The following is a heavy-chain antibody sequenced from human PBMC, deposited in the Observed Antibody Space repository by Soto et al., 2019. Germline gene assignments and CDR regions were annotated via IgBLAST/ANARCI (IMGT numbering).Heavy chain of an antibody. V-gene: IGHV1-2*02. CDR1: RDFFKEHDY. J-gene: IGHJ4*02. CDR2: IRPWNGDA. CDR3: VRVSPGWNFDY. D-gene: IGHD6-19*01. Sequence: QVRLVQSGAEVQKPGASVKVSRKAPRDFFKEHDYLHWLREAPGQGLEWTGWIRPWNGDATYAQKFQGRLTLSRDMSIDTMYFDLTSLTSDDTAVYYCVRVSPGWNFDYWGQGTLLTVSS.